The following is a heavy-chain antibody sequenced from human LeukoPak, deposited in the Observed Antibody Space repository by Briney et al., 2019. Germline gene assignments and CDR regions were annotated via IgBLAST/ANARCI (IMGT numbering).Heavy chain of an antibody. Sequence: PGGSLRLSCAASGFTFSSYWMHWVRQALGKGLVWVSRINSDGSSTSYADSVKGRFTISRDNAKNTLYLQMNSLRAEDTAVYYCARVRYFDWLLPYYYYGMDVWGKGTTVTVSS. CDR2: INSDGSST. CDR3: ARVRYFDWLLPYYYYGMDV. V-gene: IGHV3-74*01. CDR1: GFTFSSYW. J-gene: IGHJ6*04. D-gene: IGHD3-9*01.